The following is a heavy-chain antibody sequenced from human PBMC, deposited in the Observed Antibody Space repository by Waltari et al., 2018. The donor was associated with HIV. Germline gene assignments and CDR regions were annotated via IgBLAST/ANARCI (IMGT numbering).Heavy chain of an antibody. CDR3: AKDSDYDSSGYYTDY. CDR1: VFTFSLYA. D-gene: IGHD3-22*01. J-gene: IGHJ4*02. CDR2: ISGSGGST. Sequence: EVQLLESGGGLVQPGGSLRLSCAASVFTFSLYAMRWVRTASGKGLEWVSAISGSGGSTYYADSVKGRFTISRDNSKNTLYLQMNSLRAEDTAVYYCAKDSDYDSSGYYTDYWGQGTLVTVSS. V-gene: IGHV3-23*01.